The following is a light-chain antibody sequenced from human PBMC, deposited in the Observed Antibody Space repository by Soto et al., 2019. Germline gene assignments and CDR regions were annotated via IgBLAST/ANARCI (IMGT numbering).Light chain of an antibody. J-gene: IGLJ1*01. Sequence: LTQPASVSGSPGQSITISCTGTRSEGGGYNYVSWYQQQPGKAPKLMIYDVSNRPSGVSNRFSGSKSGNTASLTISGLQAEDEADYYCSSSTSSSTLGGVFGTGTKVTVL. CDR1: RSEGGGYNY. V-gene: IGLV2-14*01. CDR3: SSSTSSSTLGGV. CDR2: DVS.